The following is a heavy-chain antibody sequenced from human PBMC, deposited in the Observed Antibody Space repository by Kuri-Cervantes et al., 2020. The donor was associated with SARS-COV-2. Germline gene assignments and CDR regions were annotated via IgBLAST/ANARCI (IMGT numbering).Heavy chain of an antibody. CDR3: ARVNDVIAARLHDAFDI. Sequence: GGSLRLSCAASGFTFSSYAMSWVRQAPGKGLEWVSAISGSGGSTYYADSVKGRFTISRDNSKNTLYLQMNSLRAEDTAVYYCARVNDVIAARLHDAFDIWGQGTMVTDSS. CDR2: ISGSGGST. CDR1: GFTFSSYA. V-gene: IGHV3-23*01. D-gene: IGHD6-6*01. J-gene: IGHJ3*02.